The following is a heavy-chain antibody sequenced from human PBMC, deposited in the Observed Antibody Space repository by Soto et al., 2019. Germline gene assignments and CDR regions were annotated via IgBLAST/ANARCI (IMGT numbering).Heavy chain of an antibody. D-gene: IGHD6-13*01. CDR3: ARAVNGYSSSWSQV. Sequence: GGSLRLSCAASGFTFSSYAMHWVRQAPGKGLEWVAVISYDGSNKYYADSVKGRFTISRDNSKNTLYLQMSSLRAEDTAVYYCARAVNGYSSSWSQVWGQGTLVTVSS. CDR2: ISYDGSNK. CDR1: GFTFSSYA. J-gene: IGHJ4*02. V-gene: IGHV3-30-3*01.